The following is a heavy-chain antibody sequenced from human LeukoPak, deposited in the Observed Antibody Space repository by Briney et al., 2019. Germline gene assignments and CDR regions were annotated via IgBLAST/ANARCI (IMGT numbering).Heavy chain of an antibody. D-gene: IGHD6-13*01. J-gene: IGHJ4*02. CDR2: INPSGGGT. CDR3: ATLGPLGYSSSWYYFDY. Sequence: ASVKVSCKASGYTFTSYYMHWVRQAPGQGLEWMGTINPSGGGTSYAQKFRGRVTMTRDTSTSTVYMGLSSLRSEDTAVYYCATLGPLGYSSSWYYFDYWGQGTLVTVSS. CDR1: GYTFTSYY. V-gene: IGHV1-46*01.